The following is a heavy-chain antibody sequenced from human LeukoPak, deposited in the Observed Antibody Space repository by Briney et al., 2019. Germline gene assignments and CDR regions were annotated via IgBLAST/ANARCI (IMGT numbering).Heavy chain of an antibody. J-gene: IGHJ3*02. CDR3: ASLSQQLTAFDI. CDR1: GGSISSYY. CDR2: IYYSGST. D-gene: IGHD6-13*01. Sequence: SETLSLTCTVSGGSISSYYWSWIRQPPGKGLEWIGYIYYSGSTNYNPSLESRVTISVDTSKNQFSLKLSSVTAADTAVYYCASLSQQLTAFDIWGQGTMVTVSS. V-gene: IGHV4-59*01.